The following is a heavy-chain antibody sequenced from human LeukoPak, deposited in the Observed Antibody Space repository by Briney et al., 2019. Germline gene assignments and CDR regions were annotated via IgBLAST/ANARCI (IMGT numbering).Heavy chain of an antibody. J-gene: IGHJ6*02. CDR2: ISDSGNS. CDR1: GGSISSRSYY. V-gene: IGHV4-39*07. CDR3: ASGIQYSRYYYGMDV. Sequence: PSGTLSLTCTVSGGSISSRSYYWGWIRQPPGKGLVWIGKISDSGNSYYSPSLRSRVTISIDASKNQFSLKLSSVTAADTAVYYCASGIQYSRYYYGMDVWGQGTTVTVSS. D-gene: IGHD6-6*01.